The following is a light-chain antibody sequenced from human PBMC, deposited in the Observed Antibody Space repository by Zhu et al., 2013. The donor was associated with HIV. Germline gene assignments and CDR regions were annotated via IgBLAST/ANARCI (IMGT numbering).Light chain of an antibody. Sequence: AIRLTQSPSSLSASTGDRVTFTCRASQDVSIFLAWYQQKPGKAPKLLISDASTLESGVPSRFSGSGSGTDFTLSISCLQSEDFATYYCQQYYTYPITFGQGARLENK. CDR1: QDVSIF. CDR2: DAS. V-gene: IGKV1-8*01. CDR3: QQYYTYPIT. J-gene: IGKJ5*01.